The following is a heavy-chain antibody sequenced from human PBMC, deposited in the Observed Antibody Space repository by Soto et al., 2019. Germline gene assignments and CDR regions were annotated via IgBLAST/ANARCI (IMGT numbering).Heavy chain of an antibody. CDR2: INHSGST. CDR3: ARGGGDIVVVVAAKNYYYYYYMDV. J-gene: IGHJ6*03. CDR1: GGSFSGYY. D-gene: IGHD2-15*01. V-gene: IGHV4-34*01. Sequence: QVQLQQWGAGLLKPSETLSLTCAVYGGSFSGYYWSWIRQPPGKGLEWIGEINHSGSTNYNPSLKRRVTISVDTSKNQFSLKLSSVTAADTAVYYCARGGGDIVVVVAAKNYYYYYYMDVWGKGTTVTVSS.